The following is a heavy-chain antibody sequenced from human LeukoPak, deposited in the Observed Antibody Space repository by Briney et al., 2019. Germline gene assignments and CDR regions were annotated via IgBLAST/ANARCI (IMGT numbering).Heavy chain of an antibody. V-gene: IGHV1-8*03. Sequence: GASVKVSCKASGYTFTSYDIKWVRQATGQGLEWMGWMNPNSGNTGYAQKFQGRVTITRNTSISTAYMELSSLRSEDTGVYYCAILHYDFWRGYYAYWGQGTLVTVSS. J-gene: IGHJ4*02. D-gene: IGHD3-3*01. CDR2: MNPNSGNT. CDR3: AILHYDFWRGYYAY. CDR1: GYTFTSYD.